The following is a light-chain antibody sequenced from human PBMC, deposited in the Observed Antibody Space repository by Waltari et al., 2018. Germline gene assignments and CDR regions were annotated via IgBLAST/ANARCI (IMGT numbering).Light chain of an antibody. V-gene: IGKV3-15*01. J-gene: IGKJ2*01. CDR3: QQYNNWPPDT. CDR2: GAS. CDR1: QSVSSN. Sequence: EIVMTQSPATLSVSPGERATLYCRASQSVSSNLAWYQQKPGQAPRLLIYGASTRATGIPARFSGSGSGTEFTLTISSLQSEDFAVYYCQQYNNWPPDTFGQGTKPEIK.